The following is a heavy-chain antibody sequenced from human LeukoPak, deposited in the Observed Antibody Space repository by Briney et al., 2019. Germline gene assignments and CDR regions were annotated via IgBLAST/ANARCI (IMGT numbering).Heavy chain of an antibody. CDR1: GGSISSYC. J-gene: IGHJ3*02. CDR2: IYTSGST. V-gene: IGHV4-4*07. Sequence: SETLSLTCTVSGGSISSYCWSWIRQPAGKGLEWIGRIYTSGSTNYNPSLKSRVTMSVDTSKNQFSLKLSSVTAADTAVYYCARSSWVRWELQLGYAFDIWGQGTMVTVSS. D-gene: IGHD1-26*01. CDR3: ARSSWVRWELQLGYAFDI.